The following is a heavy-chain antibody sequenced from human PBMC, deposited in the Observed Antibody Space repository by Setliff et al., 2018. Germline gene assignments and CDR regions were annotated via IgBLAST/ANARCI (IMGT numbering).Heavy chain of an antibody. D-gene: IGHD2-2*01. CDR2: NSA. J-gene: IGHJ4*02. Sequence: ASVKVSCKTSGYTFTNFGINWVRQTPGQGLEWMGWNSAYAQKFQGRVTMTTDTPTSTAYMELRSLRSDDTAVYYCARGPPDFVVVPAAAKFDFWGQGTLVTVSS. CDR1: GYTFTNFG. CDR3: ARGPPDFVVVPAAAKFDF. V-gene: IGHV1-18*01.